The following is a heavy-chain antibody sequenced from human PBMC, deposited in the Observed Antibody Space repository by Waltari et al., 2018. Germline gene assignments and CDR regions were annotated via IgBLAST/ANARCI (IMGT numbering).Heavy chain of an antibody. Sequence: QVQLQQWGAGLLKPSETLSLTCAVYGGSFSGYYWSWIRQPPGKGLEWIGEINHSGSTNYNPSLKSRVTRSVDTSKIQFSLKLSSVTAADTAVYYCARSPRSGYDDAFDIWGQGTMVTVSS. V-gene: IGHV4-34*01. CDR2: INHSGST. D-gene: IGHD3-3*01. J-gene: IGHJ3*02. CDR1: GGSFSGYY. CDR3: ARSPRSGYDDAFDI.